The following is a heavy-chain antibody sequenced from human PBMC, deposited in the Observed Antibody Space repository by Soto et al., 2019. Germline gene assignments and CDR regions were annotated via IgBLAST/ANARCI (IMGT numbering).Heavy chain of an antibody. CDR3: ARDSTARLAWFDP. Sequence: ASVKVSCKASGYTFTTYDITWVRQAPGQGLEWMGWVSGYNGNAKYAQRLQGRVTMTRETSTSTAYMELRSLTSDDTAIYYCARDSTARLAWFDPWGQGSLVTVS. CDR2: VSGYNGNA. D-gene: IGHD6-6*01. J-gene: IGHJ5*02. CDR1: GYTFTTYD. V-gene: IGHV1-18*04.